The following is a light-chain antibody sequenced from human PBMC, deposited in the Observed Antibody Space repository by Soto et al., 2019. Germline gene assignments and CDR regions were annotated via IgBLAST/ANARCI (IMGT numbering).Light chain of an antibody. CDR3: QTWDTGTV. CDR1: SGHSNYG. Sequence: QAVVTQSPSASASLGASVKLTCTLSSGHSNYGIAWHQLQPEKGPRFLMKVNSDGSHNKGDGIPDRFSGSSSGAERYLIISRLQSEDEADYYCQTWDTGTVFGGGTQLTVL. CDR2: VNSDGSH. J-gene: IGLJ2*01. V-gene: IGLV4-69*01.